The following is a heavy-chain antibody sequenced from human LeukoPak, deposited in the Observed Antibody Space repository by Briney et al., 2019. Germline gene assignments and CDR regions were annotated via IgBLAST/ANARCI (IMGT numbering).Heavy chain of an antibody. CDR1: GFTFSTYT. CDR3: ARATMGTLDY. V-gene: IGHV3-21*01. J-gene: IGHJ4*02. CDR2: ISSSSSYI. D-gene: IGHD1/OR15-1a*01. Sequence: GGSLRLSCEAFGFTFSTYTMHWVRQAPGRGLEWVSSISSSSSYIYYADSLKGRFTVYRDNAKNTLYLQMSSLRADDSAMYYCARATMGTLDYWGQGTLVTVSS.